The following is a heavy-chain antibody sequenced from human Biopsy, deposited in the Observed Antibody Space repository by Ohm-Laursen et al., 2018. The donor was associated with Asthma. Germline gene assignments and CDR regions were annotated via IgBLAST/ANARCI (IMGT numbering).Heavy chain of an antibody. J-gene: IGHJ3*02. CDR1: GFSFNSYG. CDR3: AKERYYDFWSGYPI. D-gene: IGHD3-3*01. V-gene: IGHV3-30*18. CDR2: MSFDGRQT. Sequence: SLRLPCAASGFSFNSYGMHWVRQAPGKGLEWVAVMSFDGRQTYYADSVKGRFTISRDNSKNTLYLQMNGLRAEDTAVYYCAKERYYDFWSGYPIWGQGTMVTVSS.